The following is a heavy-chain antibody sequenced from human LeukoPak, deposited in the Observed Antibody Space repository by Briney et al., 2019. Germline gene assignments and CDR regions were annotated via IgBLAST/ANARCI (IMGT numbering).Heavy chain of an antibody. V-gene: IGHV4-34*01. D-gene: IGHD6-13*01. CDR2: IYHSGST. J-gene: IGHJ4*02. Sequence: PSETLSLTCGVYGGSFSGYYWSWIRQPPGKGLEWIGSIYHSGSTYYNPSRKSRVTISVDTSKNQFSLKLSSVTAADTAVYYCARISAAAGTYVDNWGQGTLVTVSS. CDR3: ARISAAAGTYVDN. CDR1: GGSFSGYY.